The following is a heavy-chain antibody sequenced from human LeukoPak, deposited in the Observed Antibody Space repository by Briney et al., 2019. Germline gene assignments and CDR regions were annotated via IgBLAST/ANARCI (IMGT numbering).Heavy chain of an antibody. V-gene: IGHV3-74*01. J-gene: IGHJ4*02. D-gene: IGHD3-22*01. CDR2: INSDGSST. Sequence: GGSLRLSCAASGFTFSSYRMHWVRQAPGKGLVWVSRINSDGSSTSYADSVKGRVTISRDNAKNTRYLQMNSLRAEDTAVYYCARDSSYYYDSSGYSDYWGQGTLVTVSS. CDR1: GFTFSSYR. CDR3: ARDSSYYYDSSGYSDY.